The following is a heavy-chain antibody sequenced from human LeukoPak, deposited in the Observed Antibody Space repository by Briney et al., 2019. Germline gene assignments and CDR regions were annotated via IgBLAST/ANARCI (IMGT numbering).Heavy chain of an antibody. Sequence: PGGSLRLSCAASGFTFSIAWMSWVRQAPGKGLEWIGRIKSKTDGGTADYIAPVKGRFTILRDDSKTTLYLQMNSLKTEDTAMYYCAFYYDSGGYYFFDYWGQGTLVTVSS. CDR3: AFYYDSGGYYFFDY. J-gene: IGHJ4*02. D-gene: IGHD3-22*01. V-gene: IGHV3-15*01. CDR2: IKSKTDGGTA. CDR1: GFTFSIAW.